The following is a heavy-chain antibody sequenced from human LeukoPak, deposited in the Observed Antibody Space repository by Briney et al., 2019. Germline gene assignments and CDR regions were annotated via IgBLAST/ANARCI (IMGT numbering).Heavy chain of an antibody. CDR3: AREGIGVFDY. J-gene: IGHJ4*02. CDR1: GGSISSYY. Sequence: PSETLPLTCTVSGGSISSYYWSWIRQPPGKGLEWIGYIYYSGSTNYNPSLKSRVTISVDTSKNQFSLKLSSVTAADTAVYYCAREGIGVFDYWGQGTLVTVSS. V-gene: IGHV4-59*01. CDR2: IYYSGST. D-gene: IGHD2-15*01.